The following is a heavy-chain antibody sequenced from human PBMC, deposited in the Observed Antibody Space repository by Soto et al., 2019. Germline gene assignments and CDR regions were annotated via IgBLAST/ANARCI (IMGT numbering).Heavy chain of an antibody. V-gene: IGHV1-3*04. D-gene: IGHD2-2*01. Sequence: GASVKVSCKASGYIFLNFALHWVRQAPGQTFEWMGLINTSNGKTDYSQKFQGRVTMTRDTSTSTVYMELSSLRSEDTAVYYCARVSDIVVVPAATFFDYWGQGTLVTVSS. CDR3: ARVSDIVVVPAATFFDY. CDR1: GYIFLNFA. CDR2: INTSNGKT. J-gene: IGHJ4*02.